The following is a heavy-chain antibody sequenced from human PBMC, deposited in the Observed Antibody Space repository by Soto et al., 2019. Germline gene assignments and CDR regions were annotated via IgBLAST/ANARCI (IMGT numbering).Heavy chain of an antibody. CDR1: SGSISSYY. D-gene: IGHD2-2*01. CDR2: IYYSGNT. J-gene: IGHJ4*02. Sequence: QVQLQESGPGLVKPSETLSLTCTVSSGSISSYYWNWIRQPPGKGLEWIGSIYYSGNTNYSPSLKSRVTRSVDTSKKQFSLKLTAVTAADTAMYYCARGYCSRTSCYEFDYWGQGTLVTVSS. CDR3: ARGYCSRTSCYEFDY. V-gene: IGHV4-59*01.